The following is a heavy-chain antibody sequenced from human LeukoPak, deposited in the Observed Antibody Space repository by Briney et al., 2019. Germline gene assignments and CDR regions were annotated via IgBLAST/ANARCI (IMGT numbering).Heavy chain of an antibody. D-gene: IGHD3-3*01. CDR2: IIPIFGTA. J-gene: IGHJ6*03. CDR3: ARDQGGASGYYHYYYYYMDV. V-gene: IGHV1-69*05. CDR1: GGTFSSYA. Sequence: SVKVSCKASGGTFSSYAISWMRQAPGQGLEWMGGIIPIFGTANYAQKFQGRVTITTDESTSAAYMELSSLRSEDTAVYYCARDQGGASGYYHYYYYYMDVWGKGTTVTVSS.